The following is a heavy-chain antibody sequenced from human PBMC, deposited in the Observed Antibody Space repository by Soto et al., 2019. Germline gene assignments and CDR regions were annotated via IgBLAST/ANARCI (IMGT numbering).Heavy chain of an antibody. Sequence: QVQLVQSGAEVKKPGSSVKVSCKASGGTFSSYTISWVRQAPGQGLEWMGRIIPILGIANYAQKFQGRVTITADKSTSTAYMELRSLRSEDTAVYYCARDYDFWSGHKDVLGVFQHWGQGTLVTVSS. V-gene: IGHV1-69*08. CDR1: GGTFSSYT. CDR2: IIPILGIA. CDR3: ARDYDFWSGHKDVLGVFQH. D-gene: IGHD3-3*01. J-gene: IGHJ1*01.